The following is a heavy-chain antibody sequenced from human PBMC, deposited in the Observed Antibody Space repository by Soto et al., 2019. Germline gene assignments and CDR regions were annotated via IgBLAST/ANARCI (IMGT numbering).Heavy chain of an antibody. D-gene: IGHD6-13*01. V-gene: IGHV4-31*03. CDR3: ARGYRQSGYSSNWVFDY. Sequence: QVQLRESGPGLVKPSQTLSLTCTVSGGSINRGGYYWNWIRQHPGKGPEWIGYMYYSGSTYYSPVLRSRVIISADTSENQFSLKLSSVTAADTAVYFCARGYRQSGYSSNWVFDYWGQGTLVNVSS. J-gene: IGHJ4*02. CDR1: GGSINRGGYY. CDR2: MYYSGST.